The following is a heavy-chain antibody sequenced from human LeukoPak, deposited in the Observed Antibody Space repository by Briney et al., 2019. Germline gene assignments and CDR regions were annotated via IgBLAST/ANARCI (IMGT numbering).Heavy chain of an antibody. CDR3: AGDLFYVLRFLEWLSMGFDY. J-gene: IGHJ4*02. V-gene: IGHV3-30-3*01. D-gene: IGHD3-3*01. CDR1: GFTFSSYA. CDR2: ISYDGSNK. Sequence: PGGSLRLSCAASGFTFSSYAMHWVRQAPGKGLEWVAVISYDGSNKYYADSVKGRFTISRDNSKNTLYLQMNSLRAEDTAVYYCAGDLFYVLRFLEWLSMGFDYWGQGTLVTVSS.